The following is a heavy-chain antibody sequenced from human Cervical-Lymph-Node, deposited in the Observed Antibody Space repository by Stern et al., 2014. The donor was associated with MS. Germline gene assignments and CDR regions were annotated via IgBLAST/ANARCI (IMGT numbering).Heavy chain of an antibody. J-gene: IGHJ6*02. V-gene: IGHV1-2*06. CDR2: IDPNSGDT. D-gene: IGHD1-1*01. CDR3: ARSLNWNDVEDYHYGLDV. CDR1: GYIFTGYY. Sequence: VQLVESEAEVKKPGASVKVPCKASGYIFTGYYLHWVRQAPGQGLEWMGRIDPNSGDTKYAQNFQDRVTMTRDTSISTAYMELSRLRSDDTAVYYCARSLNWNDVEDYHYGLDVWGQGTTVTVSS.